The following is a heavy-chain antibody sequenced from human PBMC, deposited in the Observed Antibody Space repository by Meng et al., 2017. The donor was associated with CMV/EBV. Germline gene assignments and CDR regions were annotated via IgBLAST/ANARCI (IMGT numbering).Heavy chain of an antibody. D-gene: IGHD2-8*01. CDR1: GFTSSNAW. Sequence: GGSLRLSCAASGFTSSNAWMSWVRQAPGKGLEWVGRIKSKTDGGTTDYAAPVKGRFTISRDDSKNTLYLQMNSLKTEDTAVYYCTTDFILMVYDAVDWAWGQGTLVTVSS. V-gene: IGHV3-15*01. J-gene: IGHJ5*02. CDR3: TTDFILMVYDAVDWA. CDR2: IKSKTDGGTT.